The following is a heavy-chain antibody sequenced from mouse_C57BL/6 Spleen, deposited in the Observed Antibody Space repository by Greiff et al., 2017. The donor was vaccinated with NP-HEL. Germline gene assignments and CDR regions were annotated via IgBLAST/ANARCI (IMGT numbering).Heavy chain of an antibody. J-gene: IGHJ3*01. CDR3: ASTTVVATPFAY. CDR2: IRNKANGYTT. V-gene: IGHV7-3*01. D-gene: IGHD1-1*01. CDR1: GFTFTDYY. Sequence: EVKLMESGGGLVQPGGSLSLSCAASGFTFTDYYMSWVRQPPGKALEWLGFIRNKANGYTTEYSASVKGRFTISRDNSQSILYLQMNALRAEDSATYYCASTTVVATPFAYWGQGTLVTVSA.